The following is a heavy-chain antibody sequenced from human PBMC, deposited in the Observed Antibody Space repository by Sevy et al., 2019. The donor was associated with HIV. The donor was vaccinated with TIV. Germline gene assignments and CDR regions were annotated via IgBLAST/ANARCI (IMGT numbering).Heavy chain of an antibody. V-gene: IGHV3-30*18. D-gene: IGHD6-19*01. CDR3: AKVPAYSSGWYHYYYGMDV. Sequence: GGSLRLSCAASGFTFSSYGMHWVRQAPGKGLEWVAVISYDGSNKYYADSVKGRFTISRDNSKNTLYLQMNSLRAEDTAVYYSAKVPAYSSGWYHYYYGMDVWGQGITVTVSS. CDR1: GFTFSSYG. J-gene: IGHJ6*02. CDR2: ISYDGSNK.